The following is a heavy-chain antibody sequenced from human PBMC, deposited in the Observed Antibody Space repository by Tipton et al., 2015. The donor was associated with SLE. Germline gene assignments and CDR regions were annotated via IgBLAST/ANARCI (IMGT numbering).Heavy chain of an antibody. J-gene: IGHJ6*02. CDR1: GGSFSGYY. V-gene: IGHV4-34*01. Sequence: TLSLTCAVYGGSFSGYYWSWIRQPPGKGLEWIGEINHGGSTNYNPSLKSRVTISVDRSKNQFSLKLSSVTAADTAVYYCAREGGSPHYGMDVWGQGTTVTVSS. CDR2: INHGGST. CDR3: AREGGSPHYGMDV. D-gene: IGHD1-26*01.